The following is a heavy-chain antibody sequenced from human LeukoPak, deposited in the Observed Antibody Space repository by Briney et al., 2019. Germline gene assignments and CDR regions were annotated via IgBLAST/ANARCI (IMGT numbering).Heavy chain of an antibody. CDR2: INHSGST. V-gene: IGHV4-34*01. J-gene: IGHJ4*02. D-gene: IGHD5-18*01. Sequence: SETLSLTCAVYGGFFSGYYWSWIRQPPGKGLEWIGEINHSGSTNFNPSLKSRVTISVDTSKNQFSLNLSSVTAADTAVYYCARADWDTAMIDYWGQGTLVTVSS. CDR1: GGFFSGYY. CDR3: ARADWDTAMIDY.